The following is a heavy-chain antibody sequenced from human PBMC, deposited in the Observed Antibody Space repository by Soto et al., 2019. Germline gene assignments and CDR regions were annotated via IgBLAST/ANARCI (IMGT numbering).Heavy chain of an antibody. Sequence: GGSLRLSCAASGFTFSSYAMSWVRQAPGKGLEWVSAISGSGGSTYYADSVKGRFTISRDNSKNTLYLQMNSLRAEDTAVYYCAKEEKYQLLDDLDPGDDKYYFDYWGQGTLVTVSS. CDR3: AKEEKYQLLDDLDPGDDKYYFDY. D-gene: IGHD2-2*01. CDR1: GFTFSSYA. J-gene: IGHJ4*02. V-gene: IGHV3-23*01. CDR2: ISGSGGST.